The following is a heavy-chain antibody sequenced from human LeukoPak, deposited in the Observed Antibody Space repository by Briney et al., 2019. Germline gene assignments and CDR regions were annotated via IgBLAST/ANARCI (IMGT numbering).Heavy chain of an antibody. J-gene: IGHJ4*02. D-gene: IGHD2-21*02. Sequence: GGSLRLSCAASRSFFTTYGIHWARQAPGKGLEWVAMISYDGSNTLYADSVKGRFTISRDNSKNTLYLQMNSLKTEDTAVYFCASGGLIVAMTGGHFDYWGQGALVTVSS. CDR3: ASGGLIVAMTGGHFDY. CDR2: ISYDGSNT. V-gene: IGHV3-30*05. CDR1: RSFFTTYG.